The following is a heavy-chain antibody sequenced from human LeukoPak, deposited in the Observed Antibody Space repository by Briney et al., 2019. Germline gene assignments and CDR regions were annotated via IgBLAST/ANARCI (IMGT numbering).Heavy chain of an antibody. J-gene: IGHJ3*02. CDR2: IYYSGST. CDR1: GGSISGSSYY. Sequence: SETLSLTCTVSGGSISGSSYYWGWIRQPPEKGLEWIGSIYYSGSTYYNPSLKSRVTISVDTSKNQFSLKLSSVTAADTAVYYCARRRLYRGAFDIWGQGTMVTVSS. CDR3: ARRRLYRGAFDI. D-gene: IGHD2-2*02. V-gene: IGHV4-39*01.